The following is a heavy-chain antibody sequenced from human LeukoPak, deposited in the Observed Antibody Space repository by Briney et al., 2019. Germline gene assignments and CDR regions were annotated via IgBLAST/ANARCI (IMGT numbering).Heavy chain of an antibody. CDR3: AATAMVTFGYYYYMDV. CDR2: INPSGGST. D-gene: IGHD5-18*01. Sequence: GASVRVSCKASGYTFTGYYIHWVRQAPGQGLEWMGIINPSGGSTSYAQKFQGRVTITADKSTSTAYMELSSLRSEDTAVYYCAATAMVTFGYYYYMDVWGKGTTVTVSS. J-gene: IGHJ6*03. V-gene: IGHV1-46*01. CDR1: GYTFTGYY.